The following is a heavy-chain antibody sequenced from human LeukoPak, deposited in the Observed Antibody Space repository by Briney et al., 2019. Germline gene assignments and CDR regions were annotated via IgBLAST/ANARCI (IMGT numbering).Heavy chain of an antibody. D-gene: IGHD3-3*01. CDR3: AKGTIFGVVKPRGVLYYMDV. CDR2: ISGSGGST. V-gene: IGHV3-23*01. Sequence: GGSLRLSCAASGFTFSSYAMSWVRQAPGKGLEWVSAISGSGGSTYYADSVKGRFTISRDNSKNTLYLQMNSLRAEDTAVYYCAKGTIFGVVKPRGVLYYMDVWGKGTTVTVSS. J-gene: IGHJ6*03. CDR1: GFTFSSYA.